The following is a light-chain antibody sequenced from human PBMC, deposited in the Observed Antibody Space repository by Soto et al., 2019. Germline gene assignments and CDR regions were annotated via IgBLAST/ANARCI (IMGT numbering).Light chain of an antibody. CDR1: TSEFGFYNY. V-gene: IGLV2-14*01. Sequence: QSALTQPASVSGSPGQSITISCTGTTSEFGFYNYVSWYQHHPGKAPKLLIYEVTNRHSGVSNRFSGSKSGNTASLTISGLQAEDEADYYCSSYTSSTDYVFGTGTKVTVL. CDR2: EVT. CDR3: SSYTSSTDYV. J-gene: IGLJ1*01.